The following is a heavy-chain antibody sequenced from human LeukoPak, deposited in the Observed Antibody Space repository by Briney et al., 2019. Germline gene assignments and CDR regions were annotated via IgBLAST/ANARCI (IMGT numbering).Heavy chain of an antibody. D-gene: IGHD1-26*01. V-gene: IGHV3-7*01. CDR3: ARWGLGPSFDY. Sequence: GGSLRLSCAASGFTFSRYWRSWDRQAPGKGLEWVANIKQDGSEKYYVDSVKGRFTISRDNAKKSLYLQLNSLRVEDTAVYYCARWGLGPSFDYWGQGTRVTVSS. CDR1: GFTFSRYW. CDR2: IKQDGSEK. J-gene: IGHJ4*02.